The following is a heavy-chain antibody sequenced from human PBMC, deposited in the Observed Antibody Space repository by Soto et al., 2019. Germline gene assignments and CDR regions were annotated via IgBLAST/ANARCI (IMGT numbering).Heavy chain of an antibody. Sequence: SVKVPCKASGGTFSSYAISWVRQAPGQGLEWMGGIIPIFGTANYAQKFQGRVTITADESASTAYMELSSLRSEDTAVYYGASSYSNYYYGMDVWGQGTMVTVSS. V-gene: IGHV1-69*13. J-gene: IGHJ6*02. CDR1: GGTFSSYA. CDR2: IIPIFGTA. D-gene: IGHD4-4*01. CDR3: ASSYSNYYYGMDV.